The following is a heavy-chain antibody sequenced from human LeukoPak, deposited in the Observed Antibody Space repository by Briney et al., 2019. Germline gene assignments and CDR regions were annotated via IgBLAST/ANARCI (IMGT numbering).Heavy chain of an antibody. Sequence: ASVKVSCKASGYSFISYDINWVRQATGQGLEWLGWMNPNSGSTGYAQNFQGRVSMTRDTSISTAYMELSNLGSGDTAVYYCARNLARTGDFDYWGQGTLVTVSS. CDR1: GYSFISYD. CDR2: MNPNSGST. D-gene: IGHD5-12*01. V-gene: IGHV1-8*01. CDR3: ARNLARTGDFDY. J-gene: IGHJ4*02.